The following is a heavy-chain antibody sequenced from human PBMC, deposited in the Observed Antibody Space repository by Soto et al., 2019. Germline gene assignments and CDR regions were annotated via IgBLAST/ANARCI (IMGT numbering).Heavy chain of an antibody. CDR3: ASRGGALGPGAFDI. D-gene: IGHD3-16*01. CDR1: GGTFSSYA. V-gene: IGHV1-69*06. J-gene: IGHJ3*02. CDR2: IIPIFGTA. Sequence: QVQLVQSGAEVKKPGSSVKVSCKASGGTFSSYAISWVRQAPGQGLEWMGGIIPIFGTANYAQKFQGRVTITADKSTSTAYMERSSLRSEDTAVYYCASRGGALGPGAFDIWGQGTMVTVSS.